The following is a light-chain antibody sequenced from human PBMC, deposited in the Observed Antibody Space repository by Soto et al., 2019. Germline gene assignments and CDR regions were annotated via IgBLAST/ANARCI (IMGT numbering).Light chain of an antibody. Sequence: QSVLTQPPSVSGAPGQRVTISCSGRSSNVGNNAVNWYQQLPGKAPKLLIYYDEMLPSGISDRFSASKSGSSASLAISGLQSEDEAEFYCAAWDESMTYVFGTGTKVTVL. CDR2: YDE. CDR1: SSNVGNNA. J-gene: IGLJ1*01. CDR3: AAWDESMTYV. V-gene: IGLV1-36*01.